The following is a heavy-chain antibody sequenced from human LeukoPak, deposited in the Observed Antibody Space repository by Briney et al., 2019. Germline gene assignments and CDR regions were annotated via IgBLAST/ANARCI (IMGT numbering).Heavy chain of an antibody. V-gene: IGHV3-23*01. Sequence: PGGSLRLSCAASAFTFSSYAMSWVRQAPGKGLEWVSSISGSGSSTYYADSVKGRFTISRDNSKNTVYLQTNSLRAEDTAVYYCSKEMTSGAYYYGMDVWGKGTTVTVSS. CDR1: AFTFSSYA. J-gene: IGHJ6*04. CDR3: SKEMTSGAYYYGMDV. D-gene: IGHD1-26*01. CDR2: ISGSGSST.